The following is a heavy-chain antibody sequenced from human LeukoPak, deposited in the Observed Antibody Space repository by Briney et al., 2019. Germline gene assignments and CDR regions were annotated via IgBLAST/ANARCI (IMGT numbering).Heavy chain of an antibody. J-gene: IGHJ4*02. CDR1: GGTFSSYA. D-gene: IGHD6-19*01. CDR3: AKEDLEQQWLVQSTYGDY. Sequence: PVKVSCKASGGTFSSYAISWVRQAPGQGLEWMGRIIPIFGTANYAQKFQGRVTITTDESTSTAYMELSSLRSEDTAVYYCAKEDLEQQWLVQSTYGDYWGQGTLVTVSS. V-gene: IGHV1-69*05. CDR2: IIPIFGTA.